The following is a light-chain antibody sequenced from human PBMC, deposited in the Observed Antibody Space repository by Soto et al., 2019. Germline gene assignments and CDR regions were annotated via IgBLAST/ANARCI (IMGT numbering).Light chain of an antibody. CDR3: QQYGSF. CDR2: GAS. V-gene: IGKV3-20*01. CDR1: QSVSSSY. Sequence: EIVLTQSPGTLSLSPGERATLSCRASQSVSSSYLAWYQQKPGQAPRLLIYGASSRATGIPDRFSGSESGTDFTLTISRLEPEDFAVYYCQQYGSFFGQGTRLEIK. J-gene: IGKJ5*01.